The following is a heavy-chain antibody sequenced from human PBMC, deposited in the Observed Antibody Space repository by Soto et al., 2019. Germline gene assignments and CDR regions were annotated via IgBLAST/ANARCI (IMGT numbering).Heavy chain of an antibody. CDR3: ASSWRPTNWFDP. CDR2: IYYSGST. CDR1: GGSISSSSYY. V-gene: IGHV4-39*01. Sequence: SQTLSLTCTVSGGSISSSSYYWGWIRQPPGKGLEWIGSIYYSGSTYYNPSLKSRVTISVGTSKNQFSLKLSSVTAADTAVYYCASSWRPTNWFDPWGQGTLVTVSS. J-gene: IGHJ5*02.